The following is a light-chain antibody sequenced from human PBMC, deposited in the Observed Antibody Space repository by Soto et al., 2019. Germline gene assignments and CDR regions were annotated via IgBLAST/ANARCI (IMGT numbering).Light chain of an antibody. CDR2: DTT. Sequence: QALVSQEPSLTVSTGVTVTLTYCSSTGAVTNGHYPYWFQQKPGQAPRTLIYDTTNRHSWTPARFSGSLLGGKAALTLSGAQPEDEAEYYCLLSYTGPYVFGTGTKVTVL. CDR3: LLSYTGPYV. J-gene: IGLJ1*01. V-gene: IGLV7-46*01. CDR1: TGAVTNGHY.